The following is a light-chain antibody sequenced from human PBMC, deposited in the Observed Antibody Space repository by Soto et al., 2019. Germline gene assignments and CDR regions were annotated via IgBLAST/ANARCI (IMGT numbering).Light chain of an antibody. J-gene: IGKJ5*01. CDR2: GAS. V-gene: IGKV3D-20*02. CDR1: QSVSSSY. CDR3: HQRTEWPHPIT. Sequence: EIWLTQSPGTLSLSPGERATLSCRASQSVSSSYLAWYQQKTGKAPRLLIYGASSRATGIPDRLSGSGSGKDFTLTITSLETQDFAVYYCHQRTEWPHPITFGHGTGLEIK.